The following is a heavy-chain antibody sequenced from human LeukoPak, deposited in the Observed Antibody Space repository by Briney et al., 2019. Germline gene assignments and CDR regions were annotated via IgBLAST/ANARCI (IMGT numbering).Heavy chain of an antibody. V-gene: IGHV4-39*01. CDR2: IYYSGST. CDR3: ARLDEGVDY. Sequence: PSETLSLTCTVSGGSISSSSYYWGWIRQPPRKGLEWIGSIYYSGSTYYNPSLKSRVTISVDTSKNQFSLKLSSVTAADTAVYYCARLDEGVDYWGQGTLVTVSS. CDR1: GGSISSSSYY. J-gene: IGHJ4*02.